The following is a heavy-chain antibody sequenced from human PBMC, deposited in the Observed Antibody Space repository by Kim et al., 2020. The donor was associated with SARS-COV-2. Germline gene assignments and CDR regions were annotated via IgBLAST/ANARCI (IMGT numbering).Heavy chain of an antibody. CDR3: ARRDTSMETVYY. V-gene: IGHV3-7*01. CDR1: GFTFNNYW. D-gene: IGHD5-18*01. Sequence: GGSLRLSCAASGFTFNNYWMSWVRQAPGKGLEWVATIKPDGGEKYYVASVKGRFTSSRDNAKNSLYLQMNSLRAEDTAVYYCARRDTSMETVYYWGQGTLVTVSS. J-gene: IGHJ4*02. CDR2: IKPDGGEK.